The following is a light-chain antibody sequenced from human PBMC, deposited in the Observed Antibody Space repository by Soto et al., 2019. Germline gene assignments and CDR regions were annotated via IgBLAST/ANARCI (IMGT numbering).Light chain of an antibody. CDR3: VLYMGSDSV. J-gene: IGLJ2*01. CDR1: SGSVSTSYY. V-gene: IGLV8-61*01. Sequence: QAVVTQEPSFSVSPGGTVTLTCGLSSGSVSTSYYPSWYQQTPGQAPRTLIYSTNTRSSGVPDRFSGSILGNKAALTITGAQADDESDYYCVLYMGSDSVFGGGTQLTVL. CDR2: STN.